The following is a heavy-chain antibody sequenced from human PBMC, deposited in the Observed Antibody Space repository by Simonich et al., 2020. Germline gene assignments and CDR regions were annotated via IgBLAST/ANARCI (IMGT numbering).Heavy chain of an antibody. D-gene: IGHD6-13*01. Sequence: EVQLVESGGGLVQPGRSLRLSCAASGFTFDDYAMHWVAQAPGKGLDWVSGISWNSGSIGYADSVKGRFTISRDNAKNSLYLQMNSLRAEDTALYYCAKDVAAAGTEYFQHWGQGTLVTVSS. CDR1: GFTFDDYA. V-gene: IGHV3-9*01. J-gene: IGHJ1*01. CDR3: AKDVAAAGTEYFQH. CDR2: ISWNSGSI.